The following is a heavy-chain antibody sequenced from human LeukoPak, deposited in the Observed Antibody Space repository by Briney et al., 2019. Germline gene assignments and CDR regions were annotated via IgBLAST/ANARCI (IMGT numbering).Heavy chain of an antibody. CDR3: ATSLQVVVDY. V-gene: IGHV3-48*02. CDR2: ISGSSRTI. J-gene: IGHJ4*02. D-gene: IGHD6-6*01. CDR1: GFTLSSYS. Sequence: GGSLRLSCAASGFTLSSYSMSWVRQAPGRGLEWVSYISGSSRTIFYAESVKGRFTISRDNARNSLYLQMNSLRDEDTAVYYCATSLQVVVDYWGQGTLVTVSS.